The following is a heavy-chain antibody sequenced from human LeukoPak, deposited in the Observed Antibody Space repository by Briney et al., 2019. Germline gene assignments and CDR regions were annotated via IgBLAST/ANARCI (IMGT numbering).Heavy chain of an antibody. CDR3: ARGSPYQH. D-gene: IGHD2-2*01. CDR1: GGSISSSSYY. Sequence: SESLSLTCTVSGGSISSSSYYWGWIRQPPGKGLEWIGSIYYSGSTYYNPSLESRLTISVDTSKNQFSLKLSSVTAADTAVYYCARGSPYQHWGQGTLVTVSS. J-gene: IGHJ4*02. CDR2: IYYSGST. V-gene: IGHV4-39*01.